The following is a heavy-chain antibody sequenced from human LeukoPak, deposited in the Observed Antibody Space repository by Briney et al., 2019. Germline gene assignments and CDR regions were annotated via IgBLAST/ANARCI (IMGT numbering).Heavy chain of an antibody. J-gene: IGHJ4*02. Sequence: SETLSLTCAVYGGSFSGYYWSWLRQPPGKGLEWIGSMDYSGTTDYNLSLKSRVTMSVDTSKKQFSLKLTSVTAADTALYYCARDHYNKSWYKYWGQGTLVTVSS. V-gene: IGHV4-34*01. CDR3: ARDHYNKSWYKY. CDR2: MDYSGTT. D-gene: IGHD6-13*01. CDR1: GGSFSGYY.